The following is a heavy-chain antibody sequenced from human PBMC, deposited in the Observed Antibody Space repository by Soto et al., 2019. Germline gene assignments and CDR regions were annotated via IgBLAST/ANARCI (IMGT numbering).Heavy chain of an antibody. CDR1: GFTFSSYG. D-gene: IGHD3-22*01. Sequence: GGSLRLSCAASGFTFSSYGMSWVRQAPGKGLEWVSFISGSDGSTYYADFVKGRFTISRDNSKNTLYLQMNSLRAGDTAVYYCAKSDYYYDSSGYPGYFDYWGQGTLVTVSS. J-gene: IGHJ4*02. V-gene: IGHV3-23*01. CDR3: AKSDYYYDSSGYPGYFDY. CDR2: ISGSDGST.